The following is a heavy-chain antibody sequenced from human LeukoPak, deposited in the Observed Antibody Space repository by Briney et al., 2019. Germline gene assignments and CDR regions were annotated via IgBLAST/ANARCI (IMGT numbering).Heavy chain of an antibody. D-gene: IGHD5-12*01. CDR1: GGSFSGYY. J-gene: IGHJ4*02. CDR2: INHSGST. CDR3: AREIGSSTSCSPGEKCGYSGYDHTNFDY. V-gene: IGHV4-34*01. Sequence: PSETLSLTCAVYGGSFSGYYWSWIRQPPGKGLEWIGEINHSGSTNYNPSLKSRVTISVDTSKNQFSLKLSSVTAADTAVYYCAREIGSSTSCSPGEKCGYSGYDHTNFDYWGQGTLVTVPS.